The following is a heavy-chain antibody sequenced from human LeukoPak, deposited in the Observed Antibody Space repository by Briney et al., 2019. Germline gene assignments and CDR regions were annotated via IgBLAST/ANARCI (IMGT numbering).Heavy chain of an antibody. CDR3: ARGCSSTSCRDAFDI. CDR2: ISSSSSYT. D-gene: IGHD2-2*01. V-gene: IGHV3-11*06. CDR1: GFTFSDYY. Sequence: GGSLRLSCAASGFTFSDYYMSWIRQAPGKGLEWVSYISSSSSYTNYAGSVKGRFTISRGNAKNSLYLQMNSLRAEDTAVYYCARGCSSTSCRDAFDIWGQGTMVTVSS. J-gene: IGHJ3*02.